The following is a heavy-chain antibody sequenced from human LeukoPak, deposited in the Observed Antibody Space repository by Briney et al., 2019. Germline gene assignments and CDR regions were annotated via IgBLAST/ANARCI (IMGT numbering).Heavy chain of an antibody. Sequence: SETLSLTCTVSGGSISSGDYYWSWIRQPPGKGLEWIGYIYYSGNTYYNPSLKSRVTISVDTSKNQFSLKLSSVTAADTAVYYCARDKGYYYDSSGRNDAFDIWGQGTMVTVSS. D-gene: IGHD3-22*01. CDR2: IYYSGNT. CDR1: GGSISSGDYY. J-gene: IGHJ3*02. CDR3: ARDKGYYYDSSGRNDAFDI. V-gene: IGHV4-30-4*01.